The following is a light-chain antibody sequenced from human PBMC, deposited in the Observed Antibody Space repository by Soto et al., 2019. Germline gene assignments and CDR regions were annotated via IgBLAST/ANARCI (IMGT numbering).Light chain of an antibody. V-gene: IGKV2-28*01. CDR3: MQALQTPLT. J-gene: IGKJ4*01. CDR1: HSLLHYDGHIY. CDR2: STS. Sequence: DIVLTQSPLYLPVAPGEPASISCRSSHSLLHYDGHIYLNWFLQKPGQSPQLLIHSTSFRASGVPDRFSGSGSATDFTLKISRVEAEDVGVFYCMQALQTPLTFGGGTKVEIK.